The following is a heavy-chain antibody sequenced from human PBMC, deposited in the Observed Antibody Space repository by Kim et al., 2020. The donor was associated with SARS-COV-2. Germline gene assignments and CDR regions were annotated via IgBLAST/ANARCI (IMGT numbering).Heavy chain of an antibody. CDR1: GYTFTSSG. V-gene: IGHV1-3*04. Sequence: ASVKVSCKASGYTFTSSGISWARQAPGQRLEWMGWINIANGNIKYSQKFQDRVTISRDTSARTAYMELNSLRSEDAAVYYCARQSNMDVRGQGTPVTV. CDR3: ARQSNMDV. CDR2: INIANGNI. J-gene: IGHJ6*02.